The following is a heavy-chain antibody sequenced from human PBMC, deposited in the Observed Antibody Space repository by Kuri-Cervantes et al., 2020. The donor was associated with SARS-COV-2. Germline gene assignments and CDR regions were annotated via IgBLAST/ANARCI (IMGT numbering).Heavy chain of an antibody. CDR2: ISSSSSTI. CDR3: ARGFPTVTTWLGYYCYGMDV. Sequence: GESLKISCAASGITISSYSMNWVRQAPGKGLERVSYISSSSSTIYYADSVKGRFTISRDNAKNSLYLQMNSLRAEDTAVYYCARGFPTVTTWLGYYCYGMDVWGQGTTVTVSS. D-gene: IGHD4-17*01. J-gene: IGHJ6*02. V-gene: IGHV3-48*01. CDR1: GITISSYS.